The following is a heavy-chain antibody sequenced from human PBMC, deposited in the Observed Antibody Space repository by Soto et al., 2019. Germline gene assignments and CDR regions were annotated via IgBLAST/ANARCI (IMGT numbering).Heavy chain of an antibody. CDR2: IYYSGST. CDR3: TRGWSSHSYYFDY. D-gene: IGHD2-2*01. CDR1: GGSVSSGSYY. J-gene: IGHJ4*02. Sequence: QVQLHESGPGLVKPSETLSLTCTVSGGSVSSGSYYWSWIRQPPGKGLEWIGYIYYSGSTNYNPSLKSRVTISVDTSKNQFSLELSSVTAADTAVYYCTRGWSSHSYYFDYWGQGTLVTVSS. V-gene: IGHV4-61*01.